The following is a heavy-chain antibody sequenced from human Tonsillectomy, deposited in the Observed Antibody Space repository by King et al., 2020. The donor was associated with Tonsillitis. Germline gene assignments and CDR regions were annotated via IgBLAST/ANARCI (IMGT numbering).Heavy chain of an antibody. CDR1: GGSISSGGYS. J-gene: IGHJ5*02. CDR2: IHHSGST. CDR3: ARASYQLPSGWFDP. V-gene: IGHV4-30-2*01. Sequence: LQLQESSSGLVKPSQTLSLTCAVSGGSISSGGYSWNWIRQPPGKGLEWIGYIHHSGSTYYNPSLKSRVTVSVDRSKNQFSLKLSSVIAADTAVYYCARASYQLPSGWFDPWGQGTLVTVSS. D-gene: IGHD2-2*01.